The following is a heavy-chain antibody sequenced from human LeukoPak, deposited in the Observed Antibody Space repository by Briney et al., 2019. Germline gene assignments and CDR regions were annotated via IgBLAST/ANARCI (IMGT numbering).Heavy chain of an antibody. V-gene: IGHV4-59*01. J-gene: IGHJ2*01. CDR3: ARRAAYWYFDL. Sequence: SETLSLTCTVSGGSISSYYWSWIRQPPGKGLEWIGYIYYSGTTDYNPSLKSRVTISVDTSKNQFSLKVTSVTAADTAVYYCARRAAYWYFDLWGRGTLVTDSP. CDR1: GGSISSYY. D-gene: IGHD2-15*01. CDR2: IYYSGTT.